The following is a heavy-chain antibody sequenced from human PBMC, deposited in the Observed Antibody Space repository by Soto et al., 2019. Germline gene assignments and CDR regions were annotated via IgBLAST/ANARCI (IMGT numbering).Heavy chain of an antibody. V-gene: IGHV1-69*06. CDR1: GGFNSYS. CDR2: IIPIFATP. J-gene: IGHJ5*02. Sequence: QVQLVQSGAEVKKPGSSVKVSCKGSGGFNSYSISWVRQAPGQGPEWMGGIIPIFATPTYAQKFQGRVTITADKSTSTAYMELRRLTSEDTAVYYCARGGPVIIPAATNWFDPWGQGTLVSVSS. CDR3: ARGGPVIIPAATNWFDP. D-gene: IGHD2-2*01.